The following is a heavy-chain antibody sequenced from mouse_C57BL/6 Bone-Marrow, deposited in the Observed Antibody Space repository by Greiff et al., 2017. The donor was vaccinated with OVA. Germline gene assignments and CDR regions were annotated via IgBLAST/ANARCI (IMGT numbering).Heavy chain of an antibody. CDR1: GYTFTSYW. J-gene: IGHJ4*01. Sequence: LQPGAELVRPGSSVKLSCKASGYTFTSYWMHWVKQRPIQGLEWIGNIDPSDSETHYNQKFKDKATLTVDKSSSTAYMQLSSLTSEDSAVYYCAVGGSNPYYAMDYWGQGTSVTVSS. CDR2: IDPSDSET. D-gene: IGHD2-5*01. V-gene: IGHV1-52*01. CDR3: AVGGSNPYYAMDY.